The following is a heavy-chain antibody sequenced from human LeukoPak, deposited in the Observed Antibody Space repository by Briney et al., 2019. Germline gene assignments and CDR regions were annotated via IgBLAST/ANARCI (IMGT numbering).Heavy chain of an antibody. D-gene: IGHD6-19*01. CDR3: ARGLGCASTSSLGY. Sequence: SETLSLTCTVSGGSISGYYWSWIRQPPGKGLEWIGYIYYSGSTNYHPSLKSRVTMSVDMSKNQFSLKLNSVIAADTAVYYCARGLGCASTSSLGYWGQGTLVTVSS. CDR2: IYYSGST. J-gene: IGHJ4*02. V-gene: IGHV4-59*01. CDR1: GGSISGYY.